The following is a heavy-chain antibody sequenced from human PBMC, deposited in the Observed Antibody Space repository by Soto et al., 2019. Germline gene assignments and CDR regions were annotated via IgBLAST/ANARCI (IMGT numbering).Heavy chain of an antibody. Sequence: GGSLRLSCAASGFTFSSYWMSWVRQAPGKGLEWVANIKQDGSEKYYVDSVKGRFTISRDNAKNSLYLQMNSLRAEDTAVYYCARTESGYSYGFADVWGQGTTVTVSS. J-gene: IGHJ6*02. D-gene: IGHD5-18*01. CDR3: ARTESGYSYGFADV. V-gene: IGHV3-7*01. CDR1: GFTFSSYW. CDR2: IKQDGSEK.